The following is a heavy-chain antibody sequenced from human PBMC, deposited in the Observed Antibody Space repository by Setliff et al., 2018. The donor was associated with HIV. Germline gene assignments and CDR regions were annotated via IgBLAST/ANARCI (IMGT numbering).Heavy chain of an antibody. CDR1: GLAYKNAW. D-gene: IGHD2-15*01. Sequence: GGSLRLSCVVSGLAYKNAWMNWVRQAQGGGLEGVGRVKSMTEGGPTDYAAPVRGRFITSRDDSKSTVYLQMNTLKIEDTGVYYCNTDVPLSGGSCYESWGQGTLVTVSS. CDR2: VKSMTEGGPT. J-gene: IGHJ4*02. CDR3: NTDVPLSGGSCYES. V-gene: IGHV3-15*07.